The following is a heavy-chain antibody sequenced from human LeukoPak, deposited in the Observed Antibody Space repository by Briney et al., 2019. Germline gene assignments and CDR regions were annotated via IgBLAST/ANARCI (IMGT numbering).Heavy chain of an antibody. CDR1: GYTFTGYY. CDR3: ARMALRVGATFDY. V-gene: IGHV1-2*02. J-gene: IGHJ4*02. Sequence: ASVKVSCKASGYTFTGYYMHWVRQAPGQGREWMGWINPTSGGTNYAQKLQGRVSMTRDTSISTAYMELRRLRSDDTAVYYCARMALRVGATFDYWGQGTLVTVSS. CDR2: INPTSGGT. D-gene: IGHD1-26*01.